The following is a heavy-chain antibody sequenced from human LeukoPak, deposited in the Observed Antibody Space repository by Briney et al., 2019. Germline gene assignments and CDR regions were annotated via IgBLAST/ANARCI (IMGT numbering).Heavy chain of an antibody. CDR2: ISHGRST. CDR3: ARTREPYYYGSGSYYA. D-gene: IGHD3-10*01. J-gene: IGHJ5*02. V-gene: IGHV4-4*02. CDR1: GGSFSTTNW. Sequence: SGTLSLTCAVSGGSFSTTNWWSWVRQPPGKGLEWIGEISHGRSTIYNPSLKSRITISVDTSKNQFSLRLNSVTAADTAVYYCARTREPYYYGSGSYYAWGQGTLVTVSS.